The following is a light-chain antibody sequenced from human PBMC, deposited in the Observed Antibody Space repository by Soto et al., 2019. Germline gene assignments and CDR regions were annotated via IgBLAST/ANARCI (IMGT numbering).Light chain of an antibody. V-gene: IGKV3-15*01. CDR1: QSVSSN. J-gene: IGKJ2*01. CDR3: QQYNNWHPYT. Sequence: EIVMTQSPATLSVSPGERATLSCRASQSVSSNLACYQQKPGQAPRLLIYGASTRATGISARFSGSGSGTEFTLTISSLQSEDFAVYYCQQYNNWHPYTFGQGTKLEIK. CDR2: GAS.